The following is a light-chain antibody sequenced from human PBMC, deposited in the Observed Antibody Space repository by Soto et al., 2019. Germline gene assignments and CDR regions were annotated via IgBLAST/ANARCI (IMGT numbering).Light chain of an antibody. CDR2: EVN. CDR3: SSYAGSNNCV. Sequence: QSALTQPASVSGSPGQSVTISCTGPRSDIGDSNFISWYQHSPGKAPRLLIYEVNNRPSGVPDRFSGSKSGNTASLTVSGLQAEDEADYYCSSYAGSNNCVFGGGTKLTVL. CDR1: RSDIGDSNF. V-gene: IGLV2-8*01. J-gene: IGLJ2*01.